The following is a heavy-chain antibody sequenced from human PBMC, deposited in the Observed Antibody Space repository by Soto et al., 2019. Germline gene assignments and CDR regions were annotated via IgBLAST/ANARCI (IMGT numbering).Heavy chain of an antibody. CDR1: GFTFSIYA. V-gene: IGHV3-23*01. J-gene: IGHJ5*02. CDR2: ISGSGGST. CDR3: AKDRLLGYCSSTSCYAWFDP. D-gene: IGHD2-2*01. Sequence: GGSLRLSCAASGFTFSIYAMSWVRHAPGKGLEWVSAISGSGGSTYYADSVKGRFTISRDNSKNTLYLQMNSLRAEDTAVYYCAKDRLLGYCSSTSCYAWFDPWGQGTLVTVSS.